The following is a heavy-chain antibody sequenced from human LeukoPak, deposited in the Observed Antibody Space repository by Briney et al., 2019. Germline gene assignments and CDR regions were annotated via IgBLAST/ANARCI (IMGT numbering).Heavy chain of an antibody. CDR3: ARSRKISYCSSTSCYGPGDY. CDR2: IYPGDSDT. V-gene: IGHV5-51*01. Sequence: KHGESLKISCKGSGYSFTSYWIGWVRQMPGKGLEWMGIIYPGDSDTRYSPSFQGQVTISADKSISTAYLQWSSLKASDTAMYYCARSRKISYCSSTSCYGPGDYWGQGTLVTVSS. CDR1: GYSFTSYW. J-gene: IGHJ4*02. D-gene: IGHD2-2*01.